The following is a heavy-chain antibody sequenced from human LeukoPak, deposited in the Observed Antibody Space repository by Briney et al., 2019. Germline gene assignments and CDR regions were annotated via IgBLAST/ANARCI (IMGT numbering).Heavy chain of an antibody. V-gene: IGHV3-11*01. D-gene: IGHD2-2*01. J-gene: IGHJ4*02. Sequence: PGGSLRLSCAASGFTFSDYYMSWIRQAPGKGLEWVSYISSRGSTIYYADSVKGRFTISRDNAKNSLYLQMNSLKAEDTAVYYCARALKYCSSTSCSHYFDYWGQGTLVTVSS. CDR3: ARALKYCSSTSCSHYFDY. CDR1: GFTFSDYY. CDR2: ISSRGSTI.